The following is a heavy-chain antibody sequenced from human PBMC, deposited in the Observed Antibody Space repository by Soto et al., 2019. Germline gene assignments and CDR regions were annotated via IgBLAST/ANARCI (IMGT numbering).Heavy chain of an antibody. CDR1: GGSISSSSYY. V-gene: IGHV4-39*01. CDR3: ARQTGTGTYYYYYGMDV. CDR2: IYYSGST. D-gene: IGHD1-1*01. J-gene: IGHJ6*02. Sequence: SETLSLTCTVSGGSISSSSYYWGWIRQPPGKGLEWIGSIYYSGSTYYNPSLKGRVTISVDTSKNQFSLKLSSVTAADTAVYYCARQTGTGTYYYYYGMDVWGQGTTVTVSS.